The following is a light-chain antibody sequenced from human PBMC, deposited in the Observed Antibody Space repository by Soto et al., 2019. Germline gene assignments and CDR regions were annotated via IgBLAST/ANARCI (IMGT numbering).Light chain of an antibody. Sequence: EIVLTQSPGTLSLSPGERATLSCRASQSVSSNFLAWYQQKPGQAPRLLMYGASTRATGIPDRFSGSGSGTDVTVTISRLEPEDFAVYYCQQYGSSPWTFGQGTKVEIK. CDR3: QQYGSSPWT. V-gene: IGKV3-20*01. CDR2: GAS. J-gene: IGKJ1*01. CDR1: QSVSSNF.